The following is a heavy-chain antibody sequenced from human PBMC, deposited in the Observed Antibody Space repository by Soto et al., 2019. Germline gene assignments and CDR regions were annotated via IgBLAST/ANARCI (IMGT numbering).Heavy chain of an antibody. CDR3: ARDYYDFWSGYYIPVFDY. CDR1: GYTFTSYD. D-gene: IGHD3-3*01. J-gene: IGHJ4*02. CDR2: MNPNSGNT. V-gene: IGHV1-8*01. Sequence: QVPLVQSGAEVKKPGASVKVSCKASGYTFTSYDINWVRQATGQGLEWMGWMNPNSGNTGYAQKFQGRVTMTRNTSISTAYMELSSLRSEDTAVYYCARDYYDFWSGYYIPVFDYWGQGTLVTVSS.